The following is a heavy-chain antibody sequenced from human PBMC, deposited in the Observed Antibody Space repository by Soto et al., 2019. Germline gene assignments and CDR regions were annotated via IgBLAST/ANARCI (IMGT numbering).Heavy chain of an antibody. CDR3: ARESGIAARLGYYYYMDV. Sequence: SETLSLTCAVYGGSFSGYYWSWIRQPPGKGLEWIGEINHSGSTNYNPPLKSRVTISVDTSKNQFSLKLSSVTAADTAVYYCARESGIAARLGYYYYMDVWGKGTTVTVS. CDR2: INHSGST. V-gene: IGHV4-34*01. CDR1: GGSFSGYY. J-gene: IGHJ6*03. D-gene: IGHD6-6*01.